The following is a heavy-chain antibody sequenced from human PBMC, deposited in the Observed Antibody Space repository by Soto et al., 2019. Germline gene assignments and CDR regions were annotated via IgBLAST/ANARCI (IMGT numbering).Heavy chain of an antibody. J-gene: IGHJ4*02. V-gene: IGHV6-1*01. D-gene: IGHD4-4*01. CDR2: TYYRSRWYH. CDR3: ASYRYDY. CDR1: GDSISSNSAA. Sequence: QVPLQQSGPGLVKPSQTLSLTCAISGDSISSNSAAWNWIRQSPSRGFEWLGRTYYRSRWYHDYAVFVKRRIIINPDTSKNQVSLQLNSVTPDDTAVYYCASYRYDYWGQGTVVTVSS.